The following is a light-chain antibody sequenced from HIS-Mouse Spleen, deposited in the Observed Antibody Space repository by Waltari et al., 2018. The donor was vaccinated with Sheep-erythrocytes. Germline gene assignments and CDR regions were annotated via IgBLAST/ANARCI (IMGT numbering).Light chain of an antibody. CDR3: CSYAGSSTPWV. Sequence: QSALTQPASVSGSPGQSITISCTGTSSDVGSYNLVSWYQQHPGKAPKLLVYEGSKRPLGFSNRFAGSKSGNTASLTISGLQAEDEADYYCCSYAGSSTPWVFGGGTKLTVL. V-gene: IGLV2-23*01. CDR2: EGS. J-gene: IGLJ3*02. CDR1: SSDVGSYNL.